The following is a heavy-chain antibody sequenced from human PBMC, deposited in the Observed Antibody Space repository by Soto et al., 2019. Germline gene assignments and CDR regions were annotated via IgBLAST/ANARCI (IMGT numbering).Heavy chain of an antibody. J-gene: IGHJ4*02. CDR3: ARVGNGEAARYFDY. D-gene: IGHD4-17*01. V-gene: IGHV1-3*01. Sequence: GASVKVSCKASGYTFTSYAMHWVRQAPGQRLEWMGWINAGNGNTEYSQKFQGRVTITRDTSASTAYMELSSLRSEETAVYYCARVGNGEAARYFDYWGQGTLVTVSS. CDR2: INAGNGNT. CDR1: GYTFTSYA.